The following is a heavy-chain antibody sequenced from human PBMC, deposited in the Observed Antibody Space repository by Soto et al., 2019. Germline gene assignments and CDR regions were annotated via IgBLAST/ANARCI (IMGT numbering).Heavy chain of an antibody. V-gene: IGHV3-23*01. CDR3: ARGWVGYCSGGSCAGPFDY. J-gene: IGHJ4*02. CDR2: LSGNGGST. D-gene: IGHD2-15*01. CDR1: GFTFRTYA. Sequence: EVQLLESGGGLVQRGGSLRLSCAASGFTFRTYAMNWVRQAPGKGLEWVSALSGNGGSTYYADPVKGRFTISRDNSQNTLYLEMNGLRADDTAVYYCARGWVGYCSGGSCAGPFDYWGQGTLVTVSS.